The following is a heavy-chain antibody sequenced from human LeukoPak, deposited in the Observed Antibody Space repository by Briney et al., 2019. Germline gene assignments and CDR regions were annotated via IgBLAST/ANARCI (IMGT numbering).Heavy chain of an antibody. J-gene: IGHJ4*02. CDR2: FDVIDAKT. D-gene: IGHD5-18*01. Sequence: ASVNVSYTLSVSSLTQLSLYWVRQAPGKELEWMGGFDVIDAKTFYAQKFQGRDTMTEESSTDPAYMELSSLRSDVTAFYYCAAGRPYSLLDYWGQGTLLTVSS. V-gene: IGHV1-24*01. CDR1: VSSLTQLS. CDR3: AAGRPYSLLDY.